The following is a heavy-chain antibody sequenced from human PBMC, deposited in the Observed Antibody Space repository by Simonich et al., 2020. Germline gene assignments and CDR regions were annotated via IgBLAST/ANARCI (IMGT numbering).Heavy chain of an antibody. J-gene: IGHJ6*02. V-gene: IGHV3-21*01. Sequence: EVQLVESGGGLVKPGGSLRLSCAASGFTFSSYSMNWVRQAPGKGLEWVSSISSSCSYIYYADSVKGRFTISRDNAKNSLYLQMNSLRAEDTAVYYCAGGVYCSSTSCSTYYYYGMDVWGQGTTVTVSS. CDR1: GFTFSSYS. CDR2: ISSSCSYI. D-gene: IGHD2-2*01. CDR3: AGGVYCSSTSCSTYYYYGMDV.